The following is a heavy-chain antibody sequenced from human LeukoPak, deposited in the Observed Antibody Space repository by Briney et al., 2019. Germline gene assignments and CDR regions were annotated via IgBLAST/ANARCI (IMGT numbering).Heavy chain of an antibody. CDR2: IWYDGSNK. J-gene: IGHJ4*02. CDR3: ARDHAPYSFDY. Sequence: PGRSLRLSCAASGFTFSSYGMHWVRQAPXXXXXWVAVIWYDGSNKYYADSVKGRFTISRDNSKNTLYLQMNSLRAEDTAVYYCARDHAPYSFDYWGQGTLVTVSS. CDR1: GFTFSSYG. V-gene: IGHV3-33*01.